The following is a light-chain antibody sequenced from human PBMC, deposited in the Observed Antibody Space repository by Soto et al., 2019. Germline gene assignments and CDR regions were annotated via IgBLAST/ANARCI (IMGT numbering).Light chain of an antibody. CDR1: QDISDY. J-gene: IGKJ4*01. CDR2: AAS. CDR3: QEHNSAPPI. Sequence: DIQLTQSPSSLSASVGDRVTITCRASQDISDYLVWYQQKPGKVPKLLIYAASTSQSGVPARFSGTGPGTDFTLTISSLQPEDVATYYCQEHNSAPPIFGGGTKVDIK. V-gene: IGKV1-27*01.